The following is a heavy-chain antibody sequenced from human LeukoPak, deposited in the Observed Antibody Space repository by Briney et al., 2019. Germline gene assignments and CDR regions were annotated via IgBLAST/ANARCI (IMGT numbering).Heavy chain of an antibody. CDR2: ISSSSSYI. Sequence: GGSLRLSCAASGFTFSSYSMNWVRQAPGKGLEWVSSISSSSSYIYYADSVKGRFTISRDNAKNSLYLQMNSLRAEDTAVYYCARAPYGAAAGILTPSDYWGRGTLVTVSS. CDR3: ARAPYGAAAGILTPSDY. CDR1: GFTFSSYS. J-gene: IGHJ4*02. V-gene: IGHV3-21*01. D-gene: IGHD6-13*01.